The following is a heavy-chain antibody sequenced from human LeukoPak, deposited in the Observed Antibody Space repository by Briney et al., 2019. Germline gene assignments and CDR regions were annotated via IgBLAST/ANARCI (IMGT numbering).Heavy chain of an antibody. CDR2: IHTSGDT. CDR3: ARGHFDSSGYSNPLDS. J-gene: IGHJ4*02. V-gene: IGHV4-4*09. D-gene: IGHD3-22*01. Sequence: SETLSLTCTVSGASISSYYWSWIRQSPGKGLEWIGYIHTSGDTKSNTSLKSRVTMSVDTSKNEFSLKLRSVAAADTALYYCARGHFDSSGYSNPLDSWGQGTLVTVSS. CDR1: GASISSYY.